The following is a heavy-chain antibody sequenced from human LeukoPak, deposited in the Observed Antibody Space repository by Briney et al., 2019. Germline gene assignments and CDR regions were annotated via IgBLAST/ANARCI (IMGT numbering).Heavy chain of an antibody. J-gene: IGHJ4*02. CDR3: AKAGGGGLGYCSSTSCHAGG. CDR1: GFTFTNYA. Sequence: GGSLRLSCAASGFTFTNYAVNWVRQPPGKGLEWISYISSGVISSGGDPIHYADSVKGRFTISRDNSKNTLYLQMNSLRAEDTAVYYCAKAGGGGLGYCSSTSCHAGGWGQGTLVTVSS. CDR2: ISSGGDPI. D-gene: IGHD2-2*01. V-gene: IGHV3-23*01.